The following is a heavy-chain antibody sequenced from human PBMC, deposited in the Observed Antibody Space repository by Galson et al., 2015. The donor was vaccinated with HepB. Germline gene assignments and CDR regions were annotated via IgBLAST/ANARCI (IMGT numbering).Heavy chain of an antibody. V-gene: IGHV3-11*06. CDR1: GFTFSDYF. J-gene: IGHJ4*02. CDR3: VRTSARGSYYYFDF. Sequence: SLRLSCAASGFTFSDYFISWIRQGPNKGLEWISFISNDSSYTKYADSVRGRFTISRDNAKKSLFLQMNTLRAEDTAVYYCVRTSARGSYYYFDFWGQGTL. D-gene: IGHD3-10*01. CDR2: ISNDSSYT.